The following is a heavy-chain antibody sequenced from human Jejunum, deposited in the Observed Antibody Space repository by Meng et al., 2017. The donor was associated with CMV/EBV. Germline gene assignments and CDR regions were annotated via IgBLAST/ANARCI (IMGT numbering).Heavy chain of an antibody. D-gene: IGHD2-2*01. CDR3: ARWDCSTSCYGSYYYYYGMDV. Sequence: IGWVRQMPGKGLEWMGMIYPGDSDTKYSPSFQGQVTISADKSISTAYLQWSSLKASDTAKYYCARWDCSTSCYGSYYYYYGMDVWGQGTTVTVS. V-gene: IGHV5-51*01. CDR2: IYPGDSDT. J-gene: IGHJ6*02.